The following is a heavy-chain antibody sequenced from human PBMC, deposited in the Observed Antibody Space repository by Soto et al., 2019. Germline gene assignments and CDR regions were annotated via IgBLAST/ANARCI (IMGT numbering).Heavy chain of an antibody. CDR3: ARGASSGYYYGYYYYGMDV. V-gene: IGHV1-46*01. J-gene: IGHJ6*02. D-gene: IGHD3-22*01. Sequence: ASVKVSCKASGYTFTSYYMHWVRQAPGQGLEWMGIINPSGGSTSYAQKFQGRVTMTRDTSTSTVYMELSSLRSEDTAVYYCARGASSGYYYGYYYYGMDVWGQGTTVTVSS. CDR2: INPSGGST. CDR1: GYTFTSYY.